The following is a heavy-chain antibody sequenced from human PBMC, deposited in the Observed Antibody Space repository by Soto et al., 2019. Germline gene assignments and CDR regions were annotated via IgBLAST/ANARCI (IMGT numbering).Heavy chain of an antibody. CDR2: ISGSGFKK. CDR1: GFIFENFG. D-gene: IGHD1-26*01. Sequence: GGTLRLCCAASGFIFENFGMSWVRQAPGKGLEWISSISGSGFKKYYADSVKGRFTISRDNSKSTVYLELNNLSAEDTAVYHCAKNQGVELVPLATVDWFDPWGQGSVVTVSS. J-gene: IGHJ5*02. V-gene: IGHV3-23*01. CDR3: AKNQGVELVPLATVDWFDP.